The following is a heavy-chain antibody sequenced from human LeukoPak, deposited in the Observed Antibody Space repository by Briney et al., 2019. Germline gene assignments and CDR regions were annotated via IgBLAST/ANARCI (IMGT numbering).Heavy chain of an antibody. V-gene: IGHV1-46*01. J-gene: IGHJ4*02. D-gene: IGHD6-19*01. CDR3: AVHLAVAGSYYFDY. CDR2: INPSGGNT. CDR1: GYTFTSYY. Sequence: ASVKVSCKASGYTFTSYYMHWVRQAPGQGLEWMGIINPSGGNTNYAQKFQGRVTMTRDTSTSTVYMELSSLRSEDTAVYYCAVHLAVAGSYYFDYWSQGTLVTVSS.